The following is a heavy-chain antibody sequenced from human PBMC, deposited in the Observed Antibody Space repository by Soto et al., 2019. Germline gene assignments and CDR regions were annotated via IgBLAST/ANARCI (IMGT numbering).Heavy chain of an antibody. D-gene: IGHD6-13*01. CDR1: GFTFNNYA. CDR3: ARDHFAISWSYFDY. CDR2: ISDDGSNK. Sequence: QVQLVESGGGVVQPGRSLRLSCAVSGFTFNNYAMHWVRQAPVKGLEWVAVISDDGSNKKYADSVKGRFTISRDNSKNTMYMQMNSLRTEDTALYYCARDHFAISWSYFDYWGQGTLLPVSS. J-gene: IGHJ4*02. V-gene: IGHV3-30-3*01.